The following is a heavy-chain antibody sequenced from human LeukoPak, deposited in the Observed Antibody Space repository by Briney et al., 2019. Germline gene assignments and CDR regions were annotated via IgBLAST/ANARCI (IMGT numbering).Heavy chain of an antibody. Sequence: GESLRLSCAASGFIFSGYGMHWVRQGPRQGLEWVAVIWYDGSNKYYADSVKGRFTISRDNSKNTLYLQMNSLRAEDTAVFYCARGNFRRDGYNFDYWGQGTLVTVSS. CDR3: ARGNFRRDGYNFDY. V-gene: IGHV3-33*01. CDR1: GFIFSGYG. CDR2: IWYDGSNK. J-gene: IGHJ4*02. D-gene: IGHD5-24*01.